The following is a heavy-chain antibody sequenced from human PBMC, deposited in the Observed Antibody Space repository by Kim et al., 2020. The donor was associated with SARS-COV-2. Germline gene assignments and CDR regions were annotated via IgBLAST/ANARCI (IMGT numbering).Heavy chain of an antibody. D-gene: IGHD3-9*01. CDR2: T. V-gene: IGHV4-4*07. J-gene: IGHJ4*02. CDR3: ARSIFRRYFDY. Sequence: TNYNPSLKSRVTMSVDTSKNQFSLKLSSVTAADTAVYYCARSIFRRYFDYWGQGTLVTVSS.